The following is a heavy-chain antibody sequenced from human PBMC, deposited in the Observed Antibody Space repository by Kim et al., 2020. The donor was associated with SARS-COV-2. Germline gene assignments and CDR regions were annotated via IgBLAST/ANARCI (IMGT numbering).Heavy chain of an antibody. D-gene: IGHD6-13*01. Sequence: ASVKVSCKASGYTFTTYAMHWVRQAPGQRLEWMGWITTGNDPTKYSQKFQGRVTITRDTSATTAYMELISLTSEDTAVYYCARSPSSWPYFDYWGQGTLVTVSS. CDR1: GYTFTTYA. CDR3: ARSPSSWPYFDY. J-gene: IGHJ4*02. CDR2: ITTGNDPT. V-gene: IGHV1-3*04.